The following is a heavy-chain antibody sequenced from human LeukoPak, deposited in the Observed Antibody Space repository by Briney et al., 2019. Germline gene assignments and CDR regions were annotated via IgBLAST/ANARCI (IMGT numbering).Heavy chain of an antibody. CDR1: GGTFSSYA. CDR2: IIPIFGTA. J-gene: IGHJ3*02. V-gene: IGHV1-69*06. Sequence: ASVKVSCKASGGTFSSYAISWVRQAPGQGLEWMGVIIPIFGTANYAQKFQGRVTITADKSTSTAYMELSSLRSEDTAVYYCARDGAAAGTDAFDIWGQGTMVTVSS. D-gene: IGHD6-13*01. CDR3: ARDGAAAGTDAFDI.